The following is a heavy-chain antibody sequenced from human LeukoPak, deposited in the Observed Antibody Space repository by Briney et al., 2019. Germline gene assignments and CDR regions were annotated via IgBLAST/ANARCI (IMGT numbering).Heavy chain of an antibody. CDR3: AKDTSIGRYCTNGVCSPFDY. CDR1: GFTFSSYA. D-gene: IGHD2-8*01. Sequence: PGGSLRLSCAGSGFTFSSYAMSWVRQAPGKGLEWVSAISDTGATTYDTDSVKGRFTISRDNSRSTLYLQMNSLRAEDRALYYCAKDTSIGRYCTNGVCSPFDYWGQGTLVTVSS. V-gene: IGHV3-23*01. J-gene: IGHJ4*02. CDR2: ISDTGATT.